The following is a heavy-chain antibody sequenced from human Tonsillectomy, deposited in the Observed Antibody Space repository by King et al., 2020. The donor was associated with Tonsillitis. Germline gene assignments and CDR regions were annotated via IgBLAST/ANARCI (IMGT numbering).Heavy chain of an antibody. D-gene: IGHD3-10*01. CDR3: ARRYYYGSVSYYNDPFVY. V-gene: IGHV5-10-1*03. Sequence: VQLVQSGAEVKKPGESLRISCKGSGYSFTSYWISWVRQMPGKGLEWMGRIDPSDSYTNYSPSFQGHVTISADKSISTAYLQWSSLKASDTAMYYCARRYYYGSVSYYNDPFVYWGQGTLVTVSS. CDR1: GYSFTSYW. J-gene: IGHJ4*02. CDR2: IDPSDSYT.